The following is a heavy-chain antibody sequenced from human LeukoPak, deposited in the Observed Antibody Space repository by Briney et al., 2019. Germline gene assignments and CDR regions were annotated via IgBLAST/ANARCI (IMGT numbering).Heavy chain of an antibody. CDR2: INPSGGST. V-gene: IGHV1-46*01. CDR3: AREMSGSGIAAAATSLPLDY. D-gene: IGHD6-13*01. J-gene: IGHJ4*02. Sequence: ASVKVSCKASGYTFTSYYMHWVRQAPGQGLEWMGIINPSGGSTSYARKFQGRVTMTRDTSTSTVYMELSSLRSEDTAVYYCAREMSGSGIAAAATSLPLDYWGQGTLVTVSS. CDR1: GYTFTSYY.